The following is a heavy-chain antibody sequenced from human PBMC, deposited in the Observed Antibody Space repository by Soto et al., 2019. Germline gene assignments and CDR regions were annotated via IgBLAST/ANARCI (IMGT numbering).Heavy chain of an antibody. CDR2: FDPEDGET. CDR3: ATAYCSGGSCYSIDAFDI. V-gene: IGHV1-24*01. J-gene: IGHJ3*02. D-gene: IGHD2-15*01. CDR1: GYTLTELS. Sequence: GASVKVSCKVSGYTLTELSMHWVRQAPGKGLEWMGGFDPEDGETIYAQKFQGRVTMTEDTSTDTAYMELSSLRSEDTAVYYCATAYCSGGSCYSIDAFDIWGQGTMVTGSS.